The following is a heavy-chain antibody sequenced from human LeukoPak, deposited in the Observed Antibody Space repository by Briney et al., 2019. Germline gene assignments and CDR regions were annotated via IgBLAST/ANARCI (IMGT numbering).Heavy chain of an antibody. Sequence: ASVKVSCKASGYTFTSYGISWVRQAPGQGLEWMGWISAYNGNTNYAQKLQGRVTMTRDTSTSTVYMELSSLRSEDTAVYYCARDQYSSSWYVFDYWGQGTLVTVSS. CDR3: ARDQYSSSWYVFDY. V-gene: IGHV1-18*01. J-gene: IGHJ4*02. CDR1: GYTFTSYG. D-gene: IGHD6-13*01. CDR2: ISAYNGNT.